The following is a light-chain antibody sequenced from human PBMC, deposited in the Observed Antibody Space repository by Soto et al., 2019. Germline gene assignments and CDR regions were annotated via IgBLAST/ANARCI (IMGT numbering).Light chain of an antibody. V-gene: IGKV1-39*01. CDR1: QTITSY. CDR2: AAS. CDR3: QESYRPPFT. J-gene: IGKJ3*01. Sequence: DIQMTQSPSSLSASIEDRVTLACRASQTITSYLNWYHQKPGKAPKLLIYAASTLHRGVPSRFNGSGFGTDFSLTISALQPEDFGTYFCQESYRPPFTFRPGTRVDFK.